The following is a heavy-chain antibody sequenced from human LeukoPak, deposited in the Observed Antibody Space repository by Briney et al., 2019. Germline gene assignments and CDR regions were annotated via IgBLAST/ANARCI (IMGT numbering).Heavy chain of an antibody. V-gene: IGHV4-61*01. CDR3: ARGNTYYDFWSGYYSGANWFDP. D-gene: IGHD3-3*01. CDR2: IYYSGST. Sequence: TSETLSLTCTVSGGSISSSSYYWSWIRQPPGKGLEWIGYIYYSGSTNYNPSLKSRVTISVDTSKNQFSLKLSSVTAADTAVYYCARGNTYYDFWSGYYSGANWFDPWGQGTLVTVSS. J-gene: IGHJ5*02. CDR1: GGSISSSSYY.